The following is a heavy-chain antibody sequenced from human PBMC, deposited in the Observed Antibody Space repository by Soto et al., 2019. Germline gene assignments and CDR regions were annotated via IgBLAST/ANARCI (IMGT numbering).Heavy chain of an antibody. CDR1: GYTFTSYD. V-gene: IGHV1-8*01. J-gene: IGHJ4*02. CDR2: MNPNSGNT. Sequence: ASVKVSCKASGYTFTSYDINWVRQATGQGLEWMGWMNPNSGNTGYAQKFQGRVTMTRNTSMSTAYMELRSLRSDDTAVYYCARGAHYGDYSFAGDWGQGTLVTVSS. D-gene: IGHD4-17*01. CDR3: ARGAHYGDYSFAGD.